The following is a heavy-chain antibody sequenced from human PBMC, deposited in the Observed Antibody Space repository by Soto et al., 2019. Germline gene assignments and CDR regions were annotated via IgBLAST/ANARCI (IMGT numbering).Heavy chain of an antibody. D-gene: IGHD5-12*01. CDR3: ARVGLSMATIAH. CDR2: INHSGST. V-gene: IGHV4-34*01. J-gene: IGHJ4*02. Sequence: SETLSLTCAVYGGSFSGYYWSWIRQPPGKGLEWIGEINHSGSTNYNPSLKSRVTISVDTSKNQFSLKLSSVTAADTAVYYCARVGLSMATIAHWGQGTLVTVSS. CDR1: GGSFSGYY.